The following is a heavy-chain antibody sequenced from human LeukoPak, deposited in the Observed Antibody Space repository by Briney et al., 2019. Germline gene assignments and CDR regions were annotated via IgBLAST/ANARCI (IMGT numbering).Heavy chain of an antibody. J-gene: IGHJ5*02. CDR2: IRDDGSNK. V-gene: IGHV3-30*02. Sequence: GGSLRLSCAASRFTFSTYGMHWVRQAPGKGLEWVAFIRDDGSNKYYADSVKGRFTISRDNSKNTLYLQMDSLRAEDTAAYYCAKDEGFSGSGSYDHNNWIDPWGQGTLVTVSS. CDR3: AKDEGFSGSGSYDHNNWIDP. CDR1: RFTFSTYG. D-gene: IGHD3-10*01.